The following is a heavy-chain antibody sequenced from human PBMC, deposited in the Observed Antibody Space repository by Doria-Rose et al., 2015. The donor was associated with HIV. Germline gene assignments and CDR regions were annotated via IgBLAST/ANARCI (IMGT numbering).Heavy chain of an antibody. Sequence: SGPVLVKPTETLTLTCTVSGVSLSSPGMGVSWIRRPPGKALEWLANIFSDDERSYKTSLKSRLTISRVTSKSQVVLTMTDMGPVDTATYYCARIKSSRWYHKYYFDFWGQGTLVIVSA. D-gene: IGHD6-13*01. V-gene: IGHV2-26*01. CDR3: ARIKSSRWYHKYYFDF. CDR2: IFSDDER. CDR1: GVSLSSPGMG. J-gene: IGHJ4*02.